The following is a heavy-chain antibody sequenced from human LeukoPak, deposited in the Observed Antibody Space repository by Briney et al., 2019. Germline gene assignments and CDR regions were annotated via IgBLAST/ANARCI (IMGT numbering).Heavy chain of an antibody. D-gene: IGHD6-13*01. CDR1: GFTFSSYA. J-gene: IGHJ6*03. CDR2: ISYDGSNK. CDR3: ARSGSSSWDYYYYMDV. V-gene: IGHV3-30*15. Sequence: GGSLRLSCAASGFTFSSYAMHWVRQAPGKGLEWVAVISYDGSNKYYADSVKGRFTISRGNSKNTLYLQMSSLRAEDTAVYYCARSGSSSWDYYYYMDVWGKGTTVTVSS.